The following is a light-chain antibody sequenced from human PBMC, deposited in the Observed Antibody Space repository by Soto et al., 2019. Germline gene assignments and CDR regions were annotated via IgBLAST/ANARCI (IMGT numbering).Light chain of an antibody. J-gene: IGKJ1*01. CDR3: QQYYSYPLT. CDR2: DAS. CDR1: QGISSY. V-gene: IGKV1-8*01. Sequence: AIRMTQSPSSFSASTGDRVTITCRASQGISSYLAWYQQKPGKAPKLLIYDASTLQSGVPSRFSGSGYGTDFTLTISCLQSEDFANYYCQQYYSYPLTFGQGTKVEIK.